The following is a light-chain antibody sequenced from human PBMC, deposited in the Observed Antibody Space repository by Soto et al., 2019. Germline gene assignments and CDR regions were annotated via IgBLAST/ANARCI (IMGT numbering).Light chain of an antibody. J-gene: IGLJ2*01. V-gene: IGLV2-11*01. CDR1: SSDVGVYNY. CDR2: DVS. Sequence: QSALTQPRSVSGSPGQSVTISCTGTSSDVGVYNYVSWYQQYPGKAPKIMIYDVSKRPSGVPDRFSGSKSDNTASLTISGLQAEDEADYYCSSYTSSSTHVVFGGGTKVTVL. CDR3: SSYTSSSTHVV.